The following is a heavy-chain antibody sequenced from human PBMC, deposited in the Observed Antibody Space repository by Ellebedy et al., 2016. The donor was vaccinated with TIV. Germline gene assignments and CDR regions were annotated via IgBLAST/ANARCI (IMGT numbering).Heavy chain of an antibody. D-gene: IGHD1-7*01. Sequence: GSLRLSXAASGVNVSSNYMSWVRQAPGKGLEWIGEIYHSGSTHYNPSLKSRVTISVDKSKNQFSLKLSSVTAADTAVYYCARAWGFKLNYFYYGMDVWGQGTTVTVSS. CDR1: GVNVSSNY. V-gene: IGHV4-4*02. J-gene: IGHJ6*02. CDR3: ARAWGFKLNYFYYGMDV. CDR2: IYHSGST.